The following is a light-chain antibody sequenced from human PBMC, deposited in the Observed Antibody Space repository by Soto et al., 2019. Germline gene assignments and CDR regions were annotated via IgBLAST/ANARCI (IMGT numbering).Light chain of an antibody. CDR3: QSYGTGLSGLYV. J-gene: IGLJ1*01. V-gene: IGLV1-40*01. CDR1: SSNIGAGKD. CDR2: GSN. Sequence: QSVLTQPPSVSGAPGQRVTISCTGSSSNIGAGKDVHWYQQLPGTAPKFLISGSNHRPSGVPDRFSVSKSGASAFLAIAGLRADDEGDYFCQSYGTGLSGLYVFGPGTKVTVL.